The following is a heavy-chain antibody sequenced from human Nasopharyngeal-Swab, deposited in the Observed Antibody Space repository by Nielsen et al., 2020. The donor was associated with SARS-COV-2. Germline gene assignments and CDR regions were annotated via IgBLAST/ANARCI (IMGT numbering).Heavy chain of an antibody. J-gene: IGHJ6*03. D-gene: IGHD2-15*01. V-gene: IGHV1-8*01. Sequence: ASVKVSCKASGYTFTSYDINWVRQATGQGLEWMGWMNPNSGNTGYAQKFQGRVTMTRNTSISTAYMELSSLRSEDTAVYYCARGAARNVIVVGGAAISFYYMDVWGKGTTVTVSS. CDR2: MNPNSGNT. CDR3: ARGAARNVIVVGGAAISFYYMDV. CDR1: GYTFTSYD.